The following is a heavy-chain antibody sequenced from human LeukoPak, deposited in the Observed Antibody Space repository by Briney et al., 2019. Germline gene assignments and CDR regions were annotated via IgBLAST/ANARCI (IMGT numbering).Heavy chain of an antibody. D-gene: IGHD6-13*01. CDR2: ISSGGTTI. V-gene: IGHV3-48*03. CDR3: ASARLYSSSWYCYFDY. J-gene: IGHJ4*02. Sequence: GGSLRLSCAASGLSFSSYEMNWVRQAPGKGLEGVSYISSGGTTIYYADSVKGRFTISRDNAKNSLYLQMNNLRAEDTAVYYCASARLYSSSWYCYFDYWGRGTLVPVSS. CDR1: GLSFSSYE.